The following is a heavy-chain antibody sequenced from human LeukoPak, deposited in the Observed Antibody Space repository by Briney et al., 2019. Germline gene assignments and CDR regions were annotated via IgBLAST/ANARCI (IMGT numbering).Heavy chain of an antibody. J-gene: IGHJ5*02. D-gene: IGHD2-2*01. CDR1: GNIFTNYW. CDR2: IYPGDSRI. CDR3: ACRMLTSTRFEP. Sequence: GESLEISCKTSGNIFTNYWIGWARQMPGKGLEWMAVIYPGDSRIRYNPSFQGRVTISADKSINTAYLQWSSLKASDTALYYCACRMLTSTRFEPWGQGTLVTVSS. V-gene: IGHV5-51*01.